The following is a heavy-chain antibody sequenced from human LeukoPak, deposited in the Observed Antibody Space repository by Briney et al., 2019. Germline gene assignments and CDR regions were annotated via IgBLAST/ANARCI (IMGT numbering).Heavy chain of an antibody. CDR3: ARGRGSVRADP. D-gene: IGHD3-16*01. CDR1: GFTFSSYS. J-gene: IGHJ5*02. V-gene: IGHV3-21*01. CDR2: ISSSSSYI. Sequence: PGGSLRLSCAASGFTFSSYSMSWVRQAPGKGLEWVSYISSSSSYIYYADSVKGRFTISRDNAKNSLYLQMNSLRAEDTAVYYCARGRGSVRADPWGQGTLVTVSS.